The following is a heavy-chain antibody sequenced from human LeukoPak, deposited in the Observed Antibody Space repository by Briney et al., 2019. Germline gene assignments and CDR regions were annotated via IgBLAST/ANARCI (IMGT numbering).Heavy chain of an antibody. CDR2: IYYSGST. CDR1: GGSISSYY. CDR3: ARVRGYCSSTSCYALDY. Sequence: PSETLSLTCTVSGGSISSYYWSWIRQPPGKGLEWIGYIYYSGSTNYNPSLKSRVTISVDTSKNQFSLKLRSVTAADTAVYYCARVRGYCSSTSCYALDYWGQGTLVTVSS. D-gene: IGHD2-2*01. J-gene: IGHJ4*02. V-gene: IGHV4-59*01.